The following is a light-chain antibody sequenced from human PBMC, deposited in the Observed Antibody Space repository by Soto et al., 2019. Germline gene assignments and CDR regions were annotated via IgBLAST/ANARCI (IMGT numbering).Light chain of an antibody. CDR1: SSDVGGYNY. J-gene: IGLJ2*01. CDR2: DVS. V-gene: IGLV2-14*01. CDR3: SSYTSSNVV. Sequence: QSVLTQPASVSGSPGQSITISCTGTSSDVGGYNYVSWYQQHPGKAPKLMIYDVSNRPSGVSNRFSGSKSGNTASLIISGLQAEDEADYYCSSYTSSNVVFGGGTKLTVL.